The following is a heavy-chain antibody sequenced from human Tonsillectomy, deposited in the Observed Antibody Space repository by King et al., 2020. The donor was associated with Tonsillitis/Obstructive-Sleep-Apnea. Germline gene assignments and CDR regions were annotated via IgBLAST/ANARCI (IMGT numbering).Heavy chain of an antibody. CDR2: IYYSGST. Sequence: QLQESGPGLVKPSETLSLTCTVSGGSISSYYWRWIRQPPGKGLEWIGYIYYSGSTNYNPSLKSRVTISVDTSKNQFSLKLSSVTAADTAVYYCARQGRRDGYKDWGQGTLVTVSS. D-gene: IGHD5-24*01. J-gene: IGHJ4*02. CDR1: GGSISSYY. V-gene: IGHV4-59*08. CDR3: ARQGRRDGYKD.